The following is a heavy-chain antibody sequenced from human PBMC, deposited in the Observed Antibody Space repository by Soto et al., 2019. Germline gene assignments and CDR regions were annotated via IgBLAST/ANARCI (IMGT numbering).Heavy chain of an antibody. CDR3: ESEYYDILTGYPFDY. CDR2: ISGSGGST. CDR1: GFAFSSYA. D-gene: IGHD3-9*01. V-gene: IGHV3-23*01. J-gene: IGHJ4*02. Sequence: GGSLRLACAASGFAFSSYAMRWVRQAPGKGLEWVSAISGSGGSTYYADSVKGRFTISRDNSKNTLYLQMNSLRAEDTAVYYCESEYYDILTGYPFDYWGQGTLVTVSS.